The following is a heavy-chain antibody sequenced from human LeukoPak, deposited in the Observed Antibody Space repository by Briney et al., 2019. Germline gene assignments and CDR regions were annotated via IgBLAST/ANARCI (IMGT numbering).Heavy chain of an antibody. V-gene: IGHV1-2*02. J-gene: IGHJ4*02. D-gene: IGHD3-10*01. CDR1: VYTFTFYY. CDR2: INPNSGGR. Sequence: ASVTVSFTSSVYTFTFYYMHRVRQAPGQGLEWMGWINPNSGGRNYAKKFQGRVTMTRDTSISTAYMELTRLRSDDTAFYYCARDYGSEGSYFDYWGQGTLVAVSS. CDR3: ARDYGSEGSYFDY.